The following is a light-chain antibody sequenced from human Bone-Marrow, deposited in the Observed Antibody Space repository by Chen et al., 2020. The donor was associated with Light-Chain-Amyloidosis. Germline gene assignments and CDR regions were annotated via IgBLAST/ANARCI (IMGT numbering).Light chain of an antibody. V-gene: IGLV2-14*01. CDR3: SSYTITNTLV. CDR1: SSDVGGDNH. J-gene: IGLJ1*01. CDR2: EVT. Sequence: SALTPPPPVAGSPGQSVTISPPGTSSDVGGDNHVSWYQQHPDKAPKLMIYEVTNRPSWVPDRFSGSKSDNTASLTISGLQTEDEADYFCSSYTITNTLVFGSGTRVTVL.